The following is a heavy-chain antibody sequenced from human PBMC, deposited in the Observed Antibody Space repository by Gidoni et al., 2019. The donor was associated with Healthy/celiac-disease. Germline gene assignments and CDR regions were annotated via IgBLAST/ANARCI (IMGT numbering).Heavy chain of an antibody. V-gene: IGHV3-48*03. CDR1: GFTFSSYE. D-gene: IGHD6-19*01. Sequence: EVQLVESGGGLVQPGGSLSLSCAASGFTFSSYELNWVRQAPGKGLEWVSYISSSGSTIYYAASVKGRFTISRDNAKNSLYLQMNSLRAEDTAVYYCARDQGIAVAGTIYPAGGFDYWGQGTLVTVSS. CDR2: ISSSGSTI. J-gene: IGHJ4*02. CDR3: ARDQGIAVAGTIYPAGGFDY.